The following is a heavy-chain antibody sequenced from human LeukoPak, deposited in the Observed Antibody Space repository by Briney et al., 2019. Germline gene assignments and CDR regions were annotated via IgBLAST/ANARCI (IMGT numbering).Heavy chain of an antibody. Sequence: ASVKVSCKASGYTFTGYYMHWVRQAPGQGLEWMGWINTNTGNPTYAQGFTGRFVFSLDTSVSTAYLQISSLKAEDTAVYYCAREGNVETAMVIDYWGQGTLVTVSS. J-gene: IGHJ4*02. CDR2: INTNTGNP. D-gene: IGHD5-18*01. CDR1: GYTFTGYY. CDR3: AREGNVETAMVIDY. V-gene: IGHV7-4-1*02.